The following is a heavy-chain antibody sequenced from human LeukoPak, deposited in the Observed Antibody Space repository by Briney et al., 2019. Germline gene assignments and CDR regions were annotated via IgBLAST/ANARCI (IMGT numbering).Heavy chain of an antibody. D-gene: IGHD3-22*01. CDR3: ARDKVGHDGRSGYFDF. CDR2: ISRNCLYM. CDR1: WFTFGSHA. J-gene: IGHJ4*02. V-gene: IGHV3-21*06. Sequence: PGGALRLSCLASWFTFGSHAMNWVRQAPGKRLELVASISRNCLYMYYADSLKSRFTISRDNAKNSLYLQMHSLRAEDTAVYYCARDKVGHDGRSGYFDFWGQGTLVTVSS.